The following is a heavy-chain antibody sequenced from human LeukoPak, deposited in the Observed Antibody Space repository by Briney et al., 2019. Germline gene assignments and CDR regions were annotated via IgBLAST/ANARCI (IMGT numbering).Heavy chain of an antibody. CDR3: ARGGITIFGVVNPPDA. D-gene: IGHD3-3*01. CDR1: GFTFDDYG. Sequence: PGGSLRLSCAASGFTFDDYGMSWVRQAPGKGLEWVSGINWNGGSTGYADSVKGRFTISRDNAKNSLYLQMNSLRAEDTALYYCARGGITIFGVVNPPDAWGKGTTVTVSS. CDR2: INWNGGST. V-gene: IGHV3-20*04. J-gene: IGHJ6*04.